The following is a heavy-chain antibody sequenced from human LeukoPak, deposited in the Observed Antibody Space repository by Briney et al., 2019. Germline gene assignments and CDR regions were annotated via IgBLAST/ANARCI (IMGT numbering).Heavy chain of an antibody. J-gene: IGHJ4*02. Sequence: GGSLRLSCAASGFTFSSSTMSWLRQAPGKGLEWVSAINSGGGTTSAESVKGRFTISRDKSKNTLYLQMNSLRAEDTAVYYCAKGSDGAGSYRPFDYWGQGTLVTVSS. CDR2: INSGGGTT. CDR1: GFTFSSST. V-gene: IGHV3-23*01. CDR3: AKGSDGAGSYRPFDY. D-gene: IGHD3-10*01.